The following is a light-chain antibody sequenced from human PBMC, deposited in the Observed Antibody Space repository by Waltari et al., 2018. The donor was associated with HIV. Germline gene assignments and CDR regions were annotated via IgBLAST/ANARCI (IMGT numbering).Light chain of an antibody. Sequence: DVVLTQSPLSLPVTLGQPASISCRSSLSPIYSDGNTYLSWFQQRPGQSPRGLSYKVSNRDSGVPDRFSGSGSGTDFTLEISRVEAEDGGVYDCMQASLGPYTFGQGTRLEIK. CDR1: LSPIYSDGNTY. CDR2: KVS. V-gene: IGKV2-30*01. CDR3: MQASLGPYT. J-gene: IGKJ2*01.